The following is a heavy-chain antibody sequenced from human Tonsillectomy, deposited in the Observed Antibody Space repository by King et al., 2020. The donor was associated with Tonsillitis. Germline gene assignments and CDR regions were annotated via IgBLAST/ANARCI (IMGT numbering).Heavy chain of an antibody. D-gene: IGHD6-19*01. CDR2: IYYSGST. V-gene: IGHV4-59*01. CDR3: SRGQWLVLPGAFDI. J-gene: IGHJ3*02. CDR1: GGSISSYY. Sequence: QLQESGPGLVKPSETLSLTCTVSGGSISSYYWSWIRQPPGKGLGWIGYIYYSGSTNYNPSLKSRVTISVDTSKNQFSLRLSSVTAADTAVYYCSRGQWLVLPGAFDIWGQGTIVTVSS.